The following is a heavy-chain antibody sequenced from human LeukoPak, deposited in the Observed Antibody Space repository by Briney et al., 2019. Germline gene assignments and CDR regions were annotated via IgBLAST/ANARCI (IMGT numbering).Heavy chain of an antibody. V-gene: IGHV4-59*01. CDR2: IYYSGST. CDR1: GGSISSYY. J-gene: IGHJ5*02. D-gene: IGHD6-13*01. CDR3: ARAEIAAARGVFDP. Sequence: SETLSLTCTVSGGSISSYYWSWIRQPPGKGLEWIGYIYYSGSTNYNPSLESRVTISVDTSKNQFSLKLSSVTAADTAVYYCARAEIAAARGVFDPWGQGTLVTVSS.